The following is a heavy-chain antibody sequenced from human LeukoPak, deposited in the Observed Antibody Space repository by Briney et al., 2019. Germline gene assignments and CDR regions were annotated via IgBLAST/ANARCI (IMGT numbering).Heavy chain of an antibody. CDR3: ARDPPHYYDSSKDY. Sequence: ASVKVSCKASGGTFSSYAISWVRQAPGQGLEWMGRIIPILGIANYAQKFQGRVTITADKSTSTAYMELSSLRSEDTAVYYCARDPPHYYDSSKDYWGQGTLVTVSS. CDR2: IIPILGIA. D-gene: IGHD3-22*01. V-gene: IGHV1-69*04. CDR1: GGTFSSYA. J-gene: IGHJ4*02.